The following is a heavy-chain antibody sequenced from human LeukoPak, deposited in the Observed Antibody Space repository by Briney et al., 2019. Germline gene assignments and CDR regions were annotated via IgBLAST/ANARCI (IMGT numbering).Heavy chain of an antibody. CDR2: INPNSGGT. V-gene: IGHV1-2*02. Sequence: ASVKVSCKSSGYTFTGYYMHWVRQAPGQGLEWMGWINPNSGGTNYAQKFQGRVTMTRDTSISTAYMELSRLRSDDTAVYYCARDGVGYYDSSDWEYGMDVWGQGTTVTVSS. J-gene: IGHJ6*02. CDR1: GYTFTGYY. CDR3: ARDGVGYYDSSDWEYGMDV. D-gene: IGHD3-22*01.